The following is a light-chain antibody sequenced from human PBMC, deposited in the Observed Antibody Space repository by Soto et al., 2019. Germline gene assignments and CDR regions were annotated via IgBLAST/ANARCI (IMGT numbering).Light chain of an antibody. V-gene: IGLV6-57*03. CDR3: QSYDSSNRV. Sequence: NFMLTQPHSVSESPGKTVTICCTRSSGSIASNYVQWYQQRPGSAPTTVIYEDNQRPSGVPDRFSGSIDSSSNSASLTISGLKTEDEADYYCQSYDSSNRVFGGGTKLTVL. J-gene: IGLJ3*02. CDR2: EDN. CDR1: SGSIASNY.